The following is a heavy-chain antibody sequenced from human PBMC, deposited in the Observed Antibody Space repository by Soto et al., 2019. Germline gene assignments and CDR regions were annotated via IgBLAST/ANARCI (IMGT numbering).Heavy chain of an antibody. CDR2: ISGSGGST. Sequence: EVQLLESGGGLVQPGGSLRLSCAASGFTFSSYAMSWVRQAPGKGLEWVSAISGSGGSTYYADSVKGRFTISRDNSKNTLYLQMNSLRAEDTAVYYCAKDSSYDSIGYSMEVFYWGQGTLVTVSS. D-gene: IGHD3-22*01. CDR1: GFTFSSYA. CDR3: AKDSSYDSIGYSMEVFY. J-gene: IGHJ4*02. V-gene: IGHV3-23*01.